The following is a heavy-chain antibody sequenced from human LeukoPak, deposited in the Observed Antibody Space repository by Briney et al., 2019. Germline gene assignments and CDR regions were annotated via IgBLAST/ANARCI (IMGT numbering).Heavy chain of an antibody. CDR2: ISYDGSNK. CDR1: GFTFSSYG. CDR3: ARDIGGDGYNSPFDY. V-gene: IGHV3-30*03. D-gene: IGHD5-24*01. J-gene: IGHJ4*02. Sequence: GRSLRLSCAASGFTFSSYGMHWVRQAPGKGLEWVAVISYDGSNKYYADSVKGRFTISRDNSKNTLYLQMNSLRAEDTAVYYCARDIGGDGYNSPFDYWGQGTLVTVSS.